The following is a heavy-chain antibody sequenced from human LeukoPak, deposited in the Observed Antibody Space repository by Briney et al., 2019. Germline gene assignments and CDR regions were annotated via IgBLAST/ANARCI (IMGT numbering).Heavy chain of an antibody. J-gene: IGHJ4*02. Sequence: GGSLRLSCAASGFTFSSYSMNRVRQAPGKGLEWVSSISSSSSYIYYADSVKGRFTISRDNAKNSLYLQMNSLRAEDTAVYYCARDVLWFGENRLFDYWGQGTLVTVSS. CDR1: GFTFSSYS. CDR2: ISSSSSYI. D-gene: IGHD3-10*01. V-gene: IGHV3-21*01. CDR3: ARDVLWFGENRLFDY.